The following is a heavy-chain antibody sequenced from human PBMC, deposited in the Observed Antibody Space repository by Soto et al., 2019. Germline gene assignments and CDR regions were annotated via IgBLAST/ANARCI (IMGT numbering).Heavy chain of an antibody. V-gene: IGHV4-31*03. Sequence: QVQLQESGPGLVKPSQTLSLTCTVSGGSISSGGYYWSWIRQNPGKGLEWIGYIYYSGSTYYNPSLKSRVTISVDTSKNQFSLKLSSVTAADTAVYYCARDKRELVRGDAFDIWGQGTMVTVSS. D-gene: IGHD1-26*01. CDR3: ARDKRELVRGDAFDI. CDR1: GGSISSGGYY. CDR2: IYYSGST. J-gene: IGHJ3*02.